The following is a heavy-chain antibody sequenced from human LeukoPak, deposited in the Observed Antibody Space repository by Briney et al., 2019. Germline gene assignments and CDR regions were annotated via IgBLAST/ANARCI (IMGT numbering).Heavy chain of an antibody. CDR2: ITWNSDST. CDR1: GFTFDYYA. CDR3: EKGLYYDILTGNWFDP. Sequence: GGSLRLSCAASGFTFDYYAMHWVRQAPGKGLEWVSGITWNSDSTGYGDSVKGRFTISRDNAKNSLYLEMNSLRAEDTAFYYFEKGLYYDILTGNWFDPWGQGPLVTVSS. D-gene: IGHD3-9*01. V-gene: IGHV3-9*01. J-gene: IGHJ5*02.